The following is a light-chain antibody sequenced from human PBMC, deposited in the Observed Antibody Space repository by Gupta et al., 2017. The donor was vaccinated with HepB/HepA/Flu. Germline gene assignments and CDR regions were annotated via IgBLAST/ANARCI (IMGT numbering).Light chain of an antibody. J-gene: IGKJ2*01. CDR3: QQDNNWPPYT. CDR2: GAS. Sequence: EIVMTQSPATLSGSPGERATLSCRASQSVSSNLAWSQQKPGQAPRLLIYGASTRATGIPARFSGSGSGTEFTLTISSLQSEDFAGYYCQQDNNWPPYTFGQGTKLEIK. CDR1: QSVSSN. V-gene: IGKV3-15*01.